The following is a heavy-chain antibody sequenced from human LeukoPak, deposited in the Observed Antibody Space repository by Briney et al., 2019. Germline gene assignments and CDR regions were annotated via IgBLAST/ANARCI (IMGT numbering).Heavy chain of an antibody. CDR3: ARERDYYDSMAYFDY. Sequence: PSETLSLTCAVYGGSFSGYYSSWIRQPPGKGLEWIGEINHSGSTNYNPSLKSRVTMSVDTSKNQFSLKLSSVTAADTAVYYCARERDYYDSMAYFDYWGQGTLVTVSS. D-gene: IGHD3-22*01. V-gene: IGHV4-34*01. CDR2: INHSGST. CDR1: GGSFSGYY. J-gene: IGHJ4*02.